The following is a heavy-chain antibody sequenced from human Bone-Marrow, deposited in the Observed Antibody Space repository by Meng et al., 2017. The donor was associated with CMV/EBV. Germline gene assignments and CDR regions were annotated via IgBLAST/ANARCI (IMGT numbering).Heavy chain of an antibody. D-gene: IGHD3-10*01. Sequence: LSLTCAASGFTFSSFWMAWVRQAPGKGLEWVGNIKQDESEIQYVGSVKGRFTITRDNAKNSLFLQMNSLRAEDTAVYYCARDRPYYYGSGSYYNGHFQHWGQGTLVTVSS. CDR3: ARDRPYYYGSGSYYNGHFQH. CDR1: GFTFSSFW. CDR2: IKQDESEI. J-gene: IGHJ1*01. V-gene: IGHV3-7*01.